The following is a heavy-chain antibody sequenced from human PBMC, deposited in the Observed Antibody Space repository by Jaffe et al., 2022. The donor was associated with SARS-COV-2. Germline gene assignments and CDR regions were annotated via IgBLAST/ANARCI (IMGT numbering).Heavy chain of an antibody. Sequence: EVQLVETGGGLIQPGGSLRLSCAASGFTVSSNYMSWVRQAPGKGLEWVSVIYSGGSTYYADSVKGRFTISRDNSKNTLYLQMNSLRAEDTAVYYCARDSRGGGWTGVMDVWGKGTTVTVSS. V-gene: IGHV3-53*02. D-gene: IGHD6-19*01. CDR1: GFTVSSNY. CDR2: IYSGGST. J-gene: IGHJ6*03. CDR3: ARDSRGGGWTGVMDV.